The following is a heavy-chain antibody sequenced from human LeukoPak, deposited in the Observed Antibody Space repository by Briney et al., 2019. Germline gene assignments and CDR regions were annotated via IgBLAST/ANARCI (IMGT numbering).Heavy chain of an antibody. CDR3: AREYGSSSGFFDY. CDR2: VYSGGST. J-gene: IGHJ4*02. V-gene: IGHV3-53*01. D-gene: IGHD6-6*01. CDR1: GFTVSSNC. Sequence: GGSLRLSCAASGFTVSSNCMSWVRQAPGKGLEWVSIVYSGGSTYYADSVKGRFTISRDNSKNALYLQMNSLRAEDTAVYYCAREYGSSSGFFDYWGQGTLVTVSS.